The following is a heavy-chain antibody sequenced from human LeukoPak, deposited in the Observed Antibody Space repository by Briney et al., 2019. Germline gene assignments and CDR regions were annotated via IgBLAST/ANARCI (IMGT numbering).Heavy chain of an antibody. CDR1: GFTFSSYG. Sequence: PGGSLRLSCAASGFTFSSYGMHWVRQAPGKGLEWVAVTSYDGGNQFYTDSVKGRFTISRDNSKNTLYLQMDSLGPEDTAVYYCARDPSSVPHSIDWAANWFDPWGQGTLVTVSS. J-gene: IGHJ5*02. CDR2: TSYDGGNQ. CDR3: ARDPSSVPHSIDWAANWFDP. D-gene: IGHD3-9*01. V-gene: IGHV3-30*03.